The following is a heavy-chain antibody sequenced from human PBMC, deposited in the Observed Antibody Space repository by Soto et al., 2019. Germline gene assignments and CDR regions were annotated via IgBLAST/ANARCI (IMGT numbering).Heavy chain of an antibody. CDR2: IIPIFGTA. J-gene: IGHJ5*02. Sequence: QVQLVQSGAEVKKPGASVTVSCKASGGTFSSYAISWVRQAPGQGLEWMGGIIPIFGTANYAQKFQGRVTITADESTSTVYMELSSLRSEDTAVYYCTREVGATLNWCDPWGQGTLATVSS. D-gene: IGHD1-26*01. CDR1: GGTFSSYA. V-gene: IGHV1-69*01. CDR3: TREVGATLNWCDP.